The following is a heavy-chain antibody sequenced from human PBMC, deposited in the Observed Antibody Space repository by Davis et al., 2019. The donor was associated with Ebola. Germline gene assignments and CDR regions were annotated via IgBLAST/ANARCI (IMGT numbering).Heavy chain of an antibody. CDR3: AREDSSGHGVDY. D-gene: IGHD3-22*01. CDR1: GGTFSSYA. CDR2: IIPIFGTA. Sequence: SVKVSCKASGGTFSSYAISWVRQAPGQGLEWMGGIIPIFGTANYAQKFQGRVTITADKSTSTAYMELSSLRSEDTAVYYCAREDSSGHGVDYWGQGTLVTVSS. J-gene: IGHJ4*02. V-gene: IGHV1-69*06.